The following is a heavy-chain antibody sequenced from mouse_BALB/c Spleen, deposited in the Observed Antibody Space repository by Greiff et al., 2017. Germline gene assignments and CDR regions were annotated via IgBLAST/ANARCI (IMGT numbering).Heavy chain of an antibody. CDR1: GYTFTDYV. CDR3: AGGGDHWFAY. Sequence: VQLQQSGPELVKPGASVKMSCKASGYTFTDYVISWVKQRTGQGLEWIGEIYPGSGSTYYNEEFKGKATLTADKSSNTAYMQLSSLTSEDSAVYFCAGGGDHWFAYWGQGTLVTVSA. CDR2: IYPGSGST. J-gene: IGHJ3*01. V-gene: IGHV1-77*01.